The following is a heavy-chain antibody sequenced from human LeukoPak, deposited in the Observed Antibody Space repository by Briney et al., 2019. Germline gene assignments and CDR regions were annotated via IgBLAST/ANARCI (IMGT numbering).Heavy chain of an antibody. CDR1: GGSISSSSYY. J-gene: IGHJ4*02. Sequence: PSETLSLTCTVSGGSISSSSYYWGWIPQPPGKGLEWIGYIYYSGSTNYNPSLKSRVTISVDTSKNQFSLKLSSVTAADTAVYYCARLGSGYAWYFDYWGQGTLVTVSS. D-gene: IGHD3-22*01. V-gene: IGHV4-61*05. CDR3: ARLGSGYAWYFDY. CDR2: IYYSGST.